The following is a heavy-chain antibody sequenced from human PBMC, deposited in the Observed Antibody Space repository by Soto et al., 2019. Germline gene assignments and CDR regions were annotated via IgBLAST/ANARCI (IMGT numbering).Heavy chain of an antibody. CDR2: ISAYNGKT. CDR3: AREANGGSDCYSPAEYSQH. V-gene: IGHV1-18*04. CDR1: GYTFSNYG. J-gene: IGHJ1*01. D-gene: IGHD2-21*02. Sequence: QVQLVQSGAEVKKPGASVKVSCKASGYTFSNYGISWVRQAPGQGREWLGWISAYNGKTYDAERLKGRVTMTTDTSTSTAYMELRSLRSDDTAVYYCAREANGGSDCYSPAEYSQHGGQGTLVTVSS.